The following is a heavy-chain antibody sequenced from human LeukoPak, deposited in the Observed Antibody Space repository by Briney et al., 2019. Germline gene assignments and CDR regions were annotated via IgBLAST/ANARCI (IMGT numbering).Heavy chain of an antibody. CDR3: AKDGLGYCGSTSCYTDY. CDR2: IRYDGSNK. CDR1: GFTFSSYG. D-gene: IGHD2-2*02. J-gene: IGHJ4*02. Sequence: GSLRLSCAASGFTFSSYGMHWVRQAPGKGLEWVAFIRYDGSNKYYADSVKGRFTISRDNSKNTLYLQMNSLRAEDTAVYYCAKDGLGYCGSTSCYTDYWGQGTLVTVSS. V-gene: IGHV3-30*02.